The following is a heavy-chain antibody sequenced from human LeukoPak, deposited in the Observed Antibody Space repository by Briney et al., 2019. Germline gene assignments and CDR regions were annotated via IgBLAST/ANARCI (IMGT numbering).Heavy chain of an antibody. D-gene: IGHD3-22*01. J-gene: IGHJ4*02. CDR3: AREYRVRYYYDSSGYTSPDY. Sequence: GGSLRLSCAASGFTFSSYAMHWVRQAPGKGLEWVAVISYDGSNKYYADSVKGRFTISRDNSKNTLYLQMNSLRAEDTAVYYCAREYRVRYYYDSSGYTSPDYWGQGTLVTVSS. CDR1: GFTFSSYA. CDR2: ISYDGSNK. V-gene: IGHV3-30-3*01.